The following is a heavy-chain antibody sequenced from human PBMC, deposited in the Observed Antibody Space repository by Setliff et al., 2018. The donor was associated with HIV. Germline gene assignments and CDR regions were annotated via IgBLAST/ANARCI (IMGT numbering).Heavy chain of an antibody. J-gene: IGHJ3*01. D-gene: IGHD1-26*01. CDR1: GYTFTAYY. Sequence: ASVNVSCKTSGYTFTAYYIYWVRQAPGHGLELMGRIHPNTGSTNYLQEFQGRVTITRDTSMSTVYMALTGLTSDDTAVYYCAKQGYSDSLYAFDVWGQGTMVTVSS. CDR2: IHPNTGST. CDR3: AKQGYSDSLYAFDV. V-gene: IGHV1-2*06.